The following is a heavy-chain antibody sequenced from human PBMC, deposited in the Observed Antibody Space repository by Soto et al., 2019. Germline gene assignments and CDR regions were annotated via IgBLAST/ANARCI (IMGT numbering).Heavy chain of an antibody. Sequence: PSETLSLTCGVSESSINSSYYWLWIRQPPGKGLEWIGAIHHSGTTYYTPSLKSRVTISMDTSKSHFSLRLTSVTAADTAIYYCARGLYGGNFDYWGQGTPVTVSS. V-gene: IGHV4-38-2*01. J-gene: IGHJ4*02. CDR3: ARGLYGGNFDY. CDR1: ESSINSSYY. CDR2: IHHSGTT. D-gene: IGHD4-17*01.